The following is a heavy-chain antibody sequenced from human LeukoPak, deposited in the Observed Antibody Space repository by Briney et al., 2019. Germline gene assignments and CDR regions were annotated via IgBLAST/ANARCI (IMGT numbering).Heavy chain of an antibody. D-gene: IGHD2-15*01. Sequence: GGSLRLSCAASGFTFSSYAMHWVRQAPGKGLEGVAVISYDGSNKYYADSVKGRFTISRDNAKNSLYLQMNSLRAVDTAVYYCARDRCSGGSCYPLDYWGQGTLVTVSS. CDR1: GFTFSSYA. V-gene: IGHV3-30*04. J-gene: IGHJ4*02. CDR3: ARDRCSGGSCYPLDY. CDR2: ISYDGSNK.